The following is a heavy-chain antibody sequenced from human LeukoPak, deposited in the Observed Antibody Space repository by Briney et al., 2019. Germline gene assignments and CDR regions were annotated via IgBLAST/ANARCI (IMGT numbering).Heavy chain of an antibody. V-gene: IGHV3-74*01. J-gene: IGHJ3*01. CDR1: GFAFSSNW. Sequence: TGGSLRLSCAASGFAFSSNWMHWVRQTPGKGLVWVSRINSGGSGTSYADSVEGRFTISRDNAKNSLYLQMNSLRAEDTAVYYCASQSYYDSSGYPETWGQGTMVTVSS. CDR2: INSGGSGT. D-gene: IGHD3-22*01. CDR3: ASQSYYDSSGYPET.